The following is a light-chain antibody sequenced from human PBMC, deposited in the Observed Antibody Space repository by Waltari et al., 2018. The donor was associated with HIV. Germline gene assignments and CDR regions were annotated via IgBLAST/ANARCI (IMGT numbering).Light chain of an antibody. CDR3: SSYTSSDTVV. CDR2: DVS. Sequence: QSALTQPASASGSPGPSITISCPGTTSDVGGYNSVSGYQQHPAKAPKIVILDVSNRPSGVSNRFSGSKSGNTASLTISGLQAEDEAYYYCSSYTSSDTVVFGGGTKVTVL. J-gene: IGLJ2*01. V-gene: IGLV2-14*03. CDR1: TSDVGGYNS.